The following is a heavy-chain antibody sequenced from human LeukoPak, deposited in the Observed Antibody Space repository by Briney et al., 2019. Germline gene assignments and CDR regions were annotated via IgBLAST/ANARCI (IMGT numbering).Heavy chain of an antibody. CDR2: IYYSGST. Sequence: SETLSLTCTVSGGSISSYYWSWIRQPPGKGLEWIGYIYYSGSTNYNPSLKSRVTISVDTSKNQSSLKLSSVTAADTAVYYCARGGAGDGLDYWGQGTLVTVSS. V-gene: IGHV4-59*01. D-gene: IGHD5-24*01. CDR3: ARGGAGDGLDY. J-gene: IGHJ4*02. CDR1: GGSISSYY.